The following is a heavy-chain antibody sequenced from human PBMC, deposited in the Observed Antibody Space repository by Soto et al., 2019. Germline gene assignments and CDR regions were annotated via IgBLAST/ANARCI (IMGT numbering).Heavy chain of an antibody. CDR2: IHYRVNT. J-gene: IGHJ3*02. D-gene: IGHD3-22*01. Sequence: QVQLQESGPGLVKSSQTLSLTCTVSGGSISSGDYYWTWIRQHPEKGLEWVGNIHYRVNTYYSPSLESRLTISLDTSKNQFSLRLTSVTAADTAVYYCAREGGSYDSGGFLIRGAFDIWGQGTMVTVSS. V-gene: IGHV4-31*03. CDR3: AREGGSYDSGGFLIRGAFDI. CDR1: GGSISSGDYY.